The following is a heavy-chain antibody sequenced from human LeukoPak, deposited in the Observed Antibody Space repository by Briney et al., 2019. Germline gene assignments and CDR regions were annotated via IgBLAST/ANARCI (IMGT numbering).Heavy chain of an antibody. D-gene: IGHD6-19*01. J-gene: IGHJ4*02. Sequence: GASVKVSCKASGYTFTGYYMHWVRQAPGQGLEWMGRINPNSGGTNYAQKFQGRVTMTRDTSISTAYMQLSRLRSDDTAVYYCARGRPRIAVAGSDYWGQGTLVTVSS. CDR3: ARGRPRIAVAGSDY. CDR1: GYTFTGYY. CDR2: INPNSGGT. V-gene: IGHV1-2*06.